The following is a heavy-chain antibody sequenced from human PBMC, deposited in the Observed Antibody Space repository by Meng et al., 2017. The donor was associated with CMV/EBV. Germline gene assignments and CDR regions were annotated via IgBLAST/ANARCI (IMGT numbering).Heavy chain of an antibody. D-gene: IGHD2-2*01. Sequence: SLKISCAASGFTFSSYEMNWVRQAPGKGLEWVSYISSSGSTIYYADSVKGRFTISRDNAKNSLYLQMNSLRAEDTAVYYCARDNIVVVPAAKEVWDYYYGMDVWGQGTTVTVSS. CDR1: GFTFSSYE. CDR3: ARDNIVVVPAAKEVWDYYYGMDV. J-gene: IGHJ6*02. CDR2: ISSSGSTI. V-gene: IGHV3-48*03.